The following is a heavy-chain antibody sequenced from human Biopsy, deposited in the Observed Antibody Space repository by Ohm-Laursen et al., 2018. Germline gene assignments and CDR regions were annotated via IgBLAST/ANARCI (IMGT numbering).Heavy chain of an antibody. CDR3: ARRYCSSTSCSPPFYSWFDP. D-gene: IGHD2-2*01. J-gene: IGHJ5*02. CDR2: IIPIFETI. V-gene: IGHV1-69*13. Sequence: SVKVSCKTSGGTFSSYAISWVRQAPGQGPEWMGGIIPIFETIDYAPKFQDRVTITADESTRTAYMELSSLKSEDTAVYYCARRYCSSTSCSPPFYSWFDPWGQGTLVTVSS. CDR1: GGTFSSYA.